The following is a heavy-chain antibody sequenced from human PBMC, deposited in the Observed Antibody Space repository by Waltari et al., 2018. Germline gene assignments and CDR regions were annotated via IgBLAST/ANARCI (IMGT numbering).Heavy chain of an antibody. CDR3: ARDRGRAYWYFYL. V-gene: IGHV4-61*09. Sequence: QVQLQASGPGLVKPSQTLSLTCTVSGGSISSGCYYWSWIRQPAGKGLEWIGYIYTSGSSIYNPYLMIRVTISFDTSKNQFSLKLRSVTAADTAVYYCARDRGRAYWYFYLWGRGTLVTVSS. CDR1: GGSISSGCYY. CDR2: IYTSGSS. J-gene: IGHJ2*01. D-gene: IGHD3-10*01.